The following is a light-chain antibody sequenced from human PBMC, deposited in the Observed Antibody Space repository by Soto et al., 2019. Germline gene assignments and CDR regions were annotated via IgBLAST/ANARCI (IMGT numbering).Light chain of an antibody. CDR1: QSITNH. CDR2: AAS. CDR3: QQSDSYPYT. J-gene: IGKJ2*01. V-gene: IGKV1-39*01. Sequence: DIQMTQSPSSLSVSVGDRVTITCRASQSITNHLNWYQQKPGKAPKLLVYAASSLQSGVPSRFSGNGSGTDFTLTISSLQPEDFASYYCQQSDSYPYTFDQGTKLEIK.